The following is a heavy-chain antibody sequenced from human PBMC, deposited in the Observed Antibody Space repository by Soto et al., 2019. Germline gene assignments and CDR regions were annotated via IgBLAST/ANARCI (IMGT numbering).Heavy chain of an antibody. CDR2: IKSKTDGGTT. J-gene: IGHJ4*02. CDR1: GFTFSNHG. V-gene: IGHV3-15*07. Sequence: GGSLRLSCAASGFTFSNHGMHWVRQAPGKGLEWVGRIKSKTDGGTTDYAAPVKGRFTISRDDSKNTLYLQMNSLKTEDTAVYYCTAHGGPVTGFDYWGQGTLVTVSS. CDR3: TAHGGPVTGFDY. D-gene: IGHD4-17*01.